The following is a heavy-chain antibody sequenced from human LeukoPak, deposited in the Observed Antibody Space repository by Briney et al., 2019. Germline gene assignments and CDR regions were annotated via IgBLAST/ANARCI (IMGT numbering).Heavy chain of an antibody. Sequence: GESLKISCKGLRYSFSSYWNACVRQRPGKGLEWMGIIYPGGSETRYDPSFQGQVTISADSSTSTAYLQWSSLRASDTAMYYCARASRDGYNQNFDYWGQGTLVTVSS. V-gene: IGHV5-51*01. CDR2: IYPGGSET. J-gene: IGHJ4*02. D-gene: IGHD5-24*01. CDR3: ARASRDGYNQNFDY. CDR1: RYSFSSYW.